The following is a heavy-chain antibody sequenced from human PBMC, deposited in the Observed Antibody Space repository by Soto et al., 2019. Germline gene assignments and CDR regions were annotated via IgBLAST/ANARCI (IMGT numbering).Heavy chain of an antibody. J-gene: IGHJ5*02. Sequence: PSQTLSLTCAISGDSVSSNSAAWNWIRQSPSSGLEWLGRTYYRSKWYNDYAVSVKSRITINPDTSKNQFSLQLNSVTPEDTAVYYCAREECSSTSCYPQYNWFDPWGQGTLVTVSS. CDR3: AREECSSTSCYPQYNWFDP. CDR2: TYYRSKWYN. CDR1: GDSVSSNSAA. D-gene: IGHD2-2*01. V-gene: IGHV6-1*01.